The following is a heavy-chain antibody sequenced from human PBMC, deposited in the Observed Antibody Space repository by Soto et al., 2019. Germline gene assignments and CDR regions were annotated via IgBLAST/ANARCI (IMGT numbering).Heavy chain of an antibody. CDR2: ITHDGGYT. D-gene: IGHD3-9*01. Sequence: EVQLVESGGVVIQPGGSLRLSCAASGFTFGGYTMHWVRQAPGKGLEWVSLITHDGGYTVYSDSVVGRFTISRDNSRNSLYLQMTTLRAEDTALYYCATELAQYFGNWGRGTLVTVSS. CDR1: GFTFGGYT. J-gene: IGHJ4*02. V-gene: IGHV3-43*01. CDR3: ATELAQYFGN.